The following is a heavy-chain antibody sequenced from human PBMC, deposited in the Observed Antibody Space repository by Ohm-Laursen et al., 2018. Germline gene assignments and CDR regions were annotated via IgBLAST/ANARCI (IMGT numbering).Heavy chain of an antibody. D-gene: IGHD2-2*01. Sequence: SQTLSLTCTVSGGSINLYYWSWIRQPAGKGLEWIGRIYTSGSTNYNSSLKSRVTISVDKSTNRFSLKLSSVTAADTAVYYCARAMHNEYYGMDVWGRGTTVTVSS. CDR2: IYTSGST. V-gene: IGHV4-4*07. CDR1: GGSINLYY. CDR3: ARAMHNEYYGMDV. J-gene: IGHJ6*02.